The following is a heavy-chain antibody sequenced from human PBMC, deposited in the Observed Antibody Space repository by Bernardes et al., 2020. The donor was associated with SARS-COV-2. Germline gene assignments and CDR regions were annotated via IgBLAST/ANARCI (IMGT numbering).Heavy chain of an antibody. CDR2: IKSDGSST. J-gene: IGHJ5*02. V-gene: IGHV3-74*01. D-gene: IGHD3-10*01. CDR3: ARGISGAGAGGFDP. CDR1: GFTFTKYW. Sequence: GGSLRLSCAGSGFTFTKYWMHWVRQAPGKGLEWVSLIKSDGSSTSYADSVKGRFTISRDTAKNTLYLQMNSLRADDSAVYYCARGISGAGAGGFDPWGQGTLVTVSS.